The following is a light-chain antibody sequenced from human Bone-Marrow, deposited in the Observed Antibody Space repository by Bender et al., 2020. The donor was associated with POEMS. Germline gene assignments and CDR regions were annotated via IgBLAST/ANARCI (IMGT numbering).Light chain of an antibody. V-gene: IGLV3-1*01. CDR3: QAWDTYSVI. J-gene: IGLJ2*01. Sequence: SYEVTQPPSVSVSPGQTASITCSGDDLGDKYVAWYQQKPGQSPVLVIYQDTKRPSGIPERFSGYNSGNTATLTISGTQAMDEADYYCQAWDTYSVIFGGGTELTVL. CDR1: DLGDKY. CDR2: QDT.